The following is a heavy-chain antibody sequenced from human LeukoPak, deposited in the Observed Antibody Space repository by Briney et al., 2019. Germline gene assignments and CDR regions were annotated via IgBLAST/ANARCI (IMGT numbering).Heavy chain of an antibody. D-gene: IGHD3-22*01. J-gene: IGHJ3*02. V-gene: IGHV4-34*01. CDR2: INHSGST. Sequence: PSETLSLTCTVSGGSISSYYWSWIRQPPGKGLEWIGEINHSGSTNYNPSLKSRVTISVDTSKNQFSLKLSSVTAADTAVYYCASSTKPDSTYYYDSSGYAFDIWGQGTMVTVSS. CDR1: GGSISSYY. CDR3: ASSTKPDSTYYYDSSGYAFDI.